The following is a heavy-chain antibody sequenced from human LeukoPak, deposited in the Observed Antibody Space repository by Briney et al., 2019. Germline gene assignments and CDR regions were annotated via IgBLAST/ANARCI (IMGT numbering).Heavy chain of an antibody. CDR2: INGGDYA. D-gene: IGHD2-21*02. J-gene: IGHJ4*02. CDR1: GFTLRNYA. CDR3: GKSEVTIPNSY. Sequence: GSLRLSCVASGFTLRNYAMTWVRQAPGKGLEWVSSINGGDYAQYADSVKGRFTISRDNSKNTLYLQMNSLRVEDTAVYYCGKSEVTIPNSYWGQGTLVTVSS. V-gene: IGHV3-23*01.